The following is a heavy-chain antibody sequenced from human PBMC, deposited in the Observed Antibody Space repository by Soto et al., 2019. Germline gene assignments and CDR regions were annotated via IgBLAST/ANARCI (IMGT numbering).Heavy chain of an antibody. CDR1: GFTFEDYA. CDR2: INWNSGSV. V-gene: IGHV3-9*01. Sequence: PGVSLRLSCSAFGFTFEDYAMHWIRQTPGKGLEWVAGINWNSGSVGYADSVKGRFTISRDNANNSLYLQMDSLRNEDTALYYCEKGRGVLGVVSHRFDPWGQASLFTVPS. J-gene: IGHJ5*02. D-gene: IGHD3-3*01. CDR3: EKGRGVLGVVSHRFDP.